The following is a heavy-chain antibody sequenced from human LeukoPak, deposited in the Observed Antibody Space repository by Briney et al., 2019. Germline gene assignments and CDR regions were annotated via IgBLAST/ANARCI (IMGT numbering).Heavy chain of an antibody. CDR2: ISYDGSNK. CDR3: ARGFPYDDPTEGYYYLMDV. J-gene: IGHJ6*02. CDR1: GFTFSSYP. V-gene: IGHV3-30-3*01. D-gene: IGHD4-17*01. Sequence: GGSLRLSCAASGFTFSSYPMHWVRQAPGKGLEWLSVISYDGSNKYYADSVKGRFTISRDNSKNMFYVQINSLRPEDTAMYYCARGFPYDDPTEGYYYLMDVWGQGTTVTVSS.